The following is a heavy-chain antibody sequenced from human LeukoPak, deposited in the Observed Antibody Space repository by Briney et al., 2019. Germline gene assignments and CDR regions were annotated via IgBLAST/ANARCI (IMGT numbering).Heavy chain of an antibody. J-gene: IGHJ4*02. V-gene: IGHV4-39*07. Sequence: SETLSLTCTVSGGSISSSSYYWGWIRQPPGKGLEWIGSIYYSGSTYYNPSLKSRVTISVDTSKNQFSLKLSSVTAADTAVYYCARTPIIGIAVAGSHFDYWGQGTLVTVSS. CDR2: IYYSGST. CDR3: ARTPIIGIAVAGSHFDY. D-gene: IGHD6-19*01. CDR1: GGSISSSSYY.